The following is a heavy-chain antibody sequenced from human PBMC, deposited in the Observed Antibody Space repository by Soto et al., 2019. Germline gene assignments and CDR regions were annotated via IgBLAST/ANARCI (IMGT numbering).Heavy chain of an antibody. CDR1: GGSISSGGYY. CDR2: IYYSGST. CDR3: ARTDSGRRGCFHP. Sequence: PSETLSLTCTVSGGSISSGGYYWSWIRQHPGKGLEWIGYIYYSGSTYYNPSLKSRVTISVDTSKNQFSLKLSSVTAADTAVYYWARTDSGRRGCFHPWGQGPLITVSP. D-gene: IGHD3-10*01. V-gene: IGHV4-31*03. J-gene: IGHJ5*02.